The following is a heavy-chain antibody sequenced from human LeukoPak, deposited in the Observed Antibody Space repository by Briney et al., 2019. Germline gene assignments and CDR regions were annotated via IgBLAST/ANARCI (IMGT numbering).Heavy chain of an antibody. CDR1: GYTFTSYG. J-gene: IGHJ5*02. CDR3: ARDRGWFDP. CDR2: ISAYNGNT. Sequence: GESLKISCKGSGYTFTSYGISWVRQAPGQGLEWMGWISAYNGNTNYAEKVQARVTMTTDTSTSTAYMDLRSLRSDDTAVYYCARDRGWFDPWGQGTLVTVSS. V-gene: IGHV1-18*01.